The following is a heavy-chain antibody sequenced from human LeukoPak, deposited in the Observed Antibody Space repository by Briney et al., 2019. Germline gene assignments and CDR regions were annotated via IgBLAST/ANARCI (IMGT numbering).Heavy chain of an antibody. Sequence: GGSLRLSCAASGFTFSSYWMHWVRQAPGKGLVWVSRINSDGSSTSYADSVKGRFTISRDNAKNTLYLQMNSLRAEDTAVYYCAKDLLGYSGSYYETDAFDIWGQGTMVTVSS. CDR3: AKDLLGYSGSYYETDAFDI. CDR1: GFTFSSYW. D-gene: IGHD1-26*01. CDR2: INSDGSST. J-gene: IGHJ3*02. V-gene: IGHV3-74*01.